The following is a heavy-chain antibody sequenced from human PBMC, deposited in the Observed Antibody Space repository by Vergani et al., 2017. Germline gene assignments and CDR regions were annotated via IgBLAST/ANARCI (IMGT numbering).Heavy chain of an antibody. D-gene: IGHD3-3*01. Sequence: QVQLQESGPGLVKPSQTLSLTCTVSGGSISSGGYYWSWIRQHPGKGLEWIGYIYYSGSTYYNQSLKSRVTISVDTSKNQFSLKLSSVTAADTAVYYCARDSGDFWSGYGINYYYYYMDVWGKGTTVTVSS. J-gene: IGHJ6*03. V-gene: IGHV4-31*03. CDR2: IYYSGST. CDR1: GGSISSGGYY. CDR3: ARDSGDFWSGYGINYYYYYMDV.